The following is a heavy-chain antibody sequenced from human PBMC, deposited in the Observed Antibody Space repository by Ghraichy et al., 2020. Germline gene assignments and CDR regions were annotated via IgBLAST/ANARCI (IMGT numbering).Heavy chain of an antibody. D-gene: IGHD3-16*01. V-gene: IGHV4-4*07. Sequence: SETLSLTCSVSGASISSYYWSWIRQSAGKGLEWIGRIHTRGGSNSNPSLKSRVIMSVDTSENQFSLNLRSVTAADTAVYYCARVWQSGITPHRFDIWGQGTMVTVSS. CDR3: ARVWQSGITPHRFDI. CDR1: GASISSYY. J-gene: IGHJ3*02. CDR2: IHTRGGS.